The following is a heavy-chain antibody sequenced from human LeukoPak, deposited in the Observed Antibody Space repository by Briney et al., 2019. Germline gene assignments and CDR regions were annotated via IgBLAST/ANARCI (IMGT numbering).Heavy chain of an antibody. D-gene: IGHD4-11*01. CDR3: ARVGAGGYSDYYYGMVV. CDR2: IIPIFGIA. V-gene: IGHV1-69*17. Sequence: GAAVKVSFKGSGCTFSSYANSWVRQAPGQGLEWMGGIIPIFGIANYEQKFQGRVTITADKSTSTSYMELSSVRSEGTAVYYCARVGAGGYSDYYYGMVVWGERPTVTVSS. J-gene: IGHJ6*01. CDR1: GCTFSSYA.